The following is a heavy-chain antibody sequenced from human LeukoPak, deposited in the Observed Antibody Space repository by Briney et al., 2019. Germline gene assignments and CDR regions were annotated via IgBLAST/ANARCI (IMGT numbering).Heavy chain of an antibody. Sequence: SETLSLTCAVYGGSFSGYYWSWIRHPPGKGLEWIGEINHSGSTNYNPSLKSRVTISVDTSKNQFSLKLSSVTAADTAVYYCARGRIAVAVWDYWGQGTLVTVSP. J-gene: IGHJ4*02. CDR3: ARGRIAVAVWDY. CDR2: INHSGST. D-gene: IGHD6-19*01. CDR1: GGSFSGYY. V-gene: IGHV4-34*01.